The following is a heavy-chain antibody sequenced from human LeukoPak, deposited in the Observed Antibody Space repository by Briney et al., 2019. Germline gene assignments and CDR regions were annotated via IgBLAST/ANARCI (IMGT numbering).Heavy chain of an antibody. CDR1: GYTFTGYY. D-gene: IGHD3-3*01. J-gene: IGHJ4*02. CDR3: ATPLRFLEWLLRFDY. Sequence: ASVKVSCKASGYTFTGYYMHWVRQAPGQGLEWMGRINPNSGGTNYAQKFQGRVTMTRDTSISTAYMELSRLRSDDTAVYYCATPLRFLEWLLRFDYWGQGTLVTVSS. CDR2: INPNSGGT. V-gene: IGHV1-2*06.